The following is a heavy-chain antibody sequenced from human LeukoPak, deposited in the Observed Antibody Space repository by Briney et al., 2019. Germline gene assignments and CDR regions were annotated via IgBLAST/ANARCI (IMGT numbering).Heavy chain of an antibody. CDR3: TREVSGSLYFDY. CDR1: GFTFSSYG. D-gene: IGHD1-26*01. Sequence: GGSLRLSCAASGFTFSSYGMHWVRQAPGKGLEWVAFIRYDGSNKYYADSVKGRFTISRDNAKNTVYLQMNSLRAEDTAVYYCTREVSGSLYFDYWGQGTLVTVSS. J-gene: IGHJ4*02. V-gene: IGHV3-30*02. CDR2: IRYDGSNK.